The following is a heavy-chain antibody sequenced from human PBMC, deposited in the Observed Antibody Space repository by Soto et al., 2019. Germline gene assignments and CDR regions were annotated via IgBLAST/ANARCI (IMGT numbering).Heavy chain of an antibody. J-gene: IGHJ6*02. V-gene: IGHV1-69*13. CDR2: IIPIFGTA. CDR3: ARGGIAARRSYYYYGMDV. Sequence: SVKVSCKASGGTFSSYAISWVRQAPGQGLEWMGGIIPIFGTANYAQKFQGRVTITADESTSTAYMELSSLRSGDTAVYYCARGGIAARRSYYYYGMDVWGQGTTVTVSS. D-gene: IGHD6-6*01. CDR1: GGTFSSYA.